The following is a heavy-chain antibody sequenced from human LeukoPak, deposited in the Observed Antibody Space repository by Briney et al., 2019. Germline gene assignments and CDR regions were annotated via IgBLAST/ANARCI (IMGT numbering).Heavy chain of an antibody. Sequence: GASVKVSCKASGYTFTSYYMHWVRQAPGQGPEWMGIINPSGGSTSYAQKFQGRVTMTRDTSTSTVYMELSSLRSEDTAVYYCARRFLADIVVVPAANKAYYYYGMDVWGQGTTVTVSS. CDR2: INPSGGST. D-gene: IGHD2-2*01. V-gene: IGHV1-46*01. J-gene: IGHJ6*02. CDR1: GYTFTSYY. CDR3: ARRFLADIVVVPAANKAYYYYGMDV.